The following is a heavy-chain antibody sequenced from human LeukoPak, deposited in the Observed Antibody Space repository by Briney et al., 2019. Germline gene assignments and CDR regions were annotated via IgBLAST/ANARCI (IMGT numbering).Heavy chain of an antibody. J-gene: IGHJ4*02. CDR3: ARDQTYCGGDCYSGPIDY. Sequence: GGSLRLSCAASGFTFSSYAMHRVRQAPGKGLEWVAVISYDGSNKYYADSVKGRFTISRDNSKNTLYLQMNSLRAEDTAVYYCARDQTYCGGDCYSGPIDYWGQGTLVTVSS. V-gene: IGHV3-30-3*01. CDR2: ISYDGSNK. CDR1: GFTFSSYA. D-gene: IGHD2-21*02.